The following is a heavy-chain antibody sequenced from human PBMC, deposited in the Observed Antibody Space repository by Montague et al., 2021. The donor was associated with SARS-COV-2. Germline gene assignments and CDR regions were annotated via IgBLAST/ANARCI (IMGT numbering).Heavy chain of an antibody. V-gene: IGHV4-34*01. CDR3: ARGLDDVSIIVMVLAGACNWFDS. Sequence: SETLSLTCAVYGGSFSGYHWSWIRRPPGKGLEWIGEVNHSGSTNYNPSLKSRVTISADTSKNQFSLRLNSVTAADTAVYYCARGLDDVSIIVMVLAGACNWFDSLGHGTLVTGSA. D-gene: IGHD3-22*01. CDR2: VNHSGST. J-gene: IGHJ5*01. CDR1: GGSFSGYH.